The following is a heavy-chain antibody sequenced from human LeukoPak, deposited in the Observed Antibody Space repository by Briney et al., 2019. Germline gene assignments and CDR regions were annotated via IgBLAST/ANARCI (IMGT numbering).Heavy chain of an antibody. CDR2: ITYIGST. Sequence: PSETLSLTCTVSGGSVSSSSHYCGWIRQPPGKGLEWIGSITYIGSTYYNPSLSSRVTISADTSKNQFSLKLTSVTAADTAVYYCARHRGSSWYESFDYWGQGILVTVSS. J-gene: IGHJ4*02. D-gene: IGHD6-13*01. CDR1: GGSVSSSSHY. V-gene: IGHV4-39*07. CDR3: ARHRGSSWYESFDY.